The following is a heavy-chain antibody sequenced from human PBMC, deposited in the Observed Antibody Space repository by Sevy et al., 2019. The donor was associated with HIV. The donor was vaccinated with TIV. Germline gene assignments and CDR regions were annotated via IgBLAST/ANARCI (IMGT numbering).Heavy chain of an antibody. J-gene: IGHJ4*02. CDR2: IYTSGST. D-gene: IGHD5-12*01. V-gene: IGHV4-4*07. CDR1: GGSISSYY. CDR3: ARSKPSGYDQPDYFDY. Sequence: SETLSLTCTVSGGSISSYYWSWIRQPAGKGLEWIGRIYTSGSTNYNPSLKSRVTMSVDTSKNHFSLRLSSVTAADTAVYYCARSKPSGYDQPDYFDYWGQRTLVTVSS.